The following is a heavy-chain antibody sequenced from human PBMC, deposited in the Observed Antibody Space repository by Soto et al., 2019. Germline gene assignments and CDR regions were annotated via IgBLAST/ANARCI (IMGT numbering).Heavy chain of an antibody. CDR3: ARGDYYDSSGFFSRDY. J-gene: IGHJ4*02. D-gene: IGHD3-22*01. CDR1: CGSISSGDYY. V-gene: IGHV4-30-4*01. CDR2: IYYSGST. Sequence: SETLSLTCTVSCGSISSGDYYWSWIRQPPGKGLEWIGYIYYSGSTYYNPSLKSRVTISVDTSKNQFSLKLSSVTAADTAVYYCARGDYYDSSGFFSRDYWGQGPLVTVSS.